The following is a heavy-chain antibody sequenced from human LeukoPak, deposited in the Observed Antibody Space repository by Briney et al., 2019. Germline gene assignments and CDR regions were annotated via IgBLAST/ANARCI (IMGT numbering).Heavy chain of an antibody. CDR1: GGTFSSYA. J-gene: IGHJ4*02. V-gene: IGHV1-69*13. D-gene: IGHD2-15*01. CDR2: IIPIFGTA. CDR3: ARRRLGSGGWFPFDY. Sequence: SVKVSCKASGGTFSSYAISWVRQAPGQGLEWMGGIIPIFGTANYAQKFQGRVTITADESTSTAYMELRSLTSDDTAVYYCARRRLGSGGWFPFDYWGQGTLVTVYS.